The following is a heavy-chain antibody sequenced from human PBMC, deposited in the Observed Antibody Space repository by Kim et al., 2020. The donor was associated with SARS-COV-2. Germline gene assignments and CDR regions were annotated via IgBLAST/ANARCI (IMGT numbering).Heavy chain of an antibody. Sequence: ASVKVSCKASGYTFTSYDINWVRQATGQGLEWMGWMNPNSGNTGYAQKFQGRVTMTRNTSISTAYMELSSLRSEDTAVYYCARGLLAYCGGDCYFQFVDWEPRFSGMDVWGQGTTVTVSS. D-gene: IGHD2-21*02. CDR3: ARGLLAYCGGDCYFQFVDWEPRFSGMDV. J-gene: IGHJ6*02. CDR2: MNPNSGNT. V-gene: IGHV1-8*01. CDR1: GYTFTSYD.